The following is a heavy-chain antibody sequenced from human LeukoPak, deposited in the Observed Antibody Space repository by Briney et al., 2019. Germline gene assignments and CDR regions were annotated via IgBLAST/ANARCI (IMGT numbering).Heavy chain of an antibody. CDR2: ISWNSGSI. Sequence: ALRLSCAASGFIFSNYWVHWVRQAPGKGLEWVSGISWNSGSIGYADSVKGRFTISRDNAKNSLYLQMNSLRAEDTALYYCAKVGYYDSSGYRTDDAFDIWGQGTMVTVSS. CDR3: AKVGYYDSSGYRTDDAFDI. J-gene: IGHJ3*02. D-gene: IGHD3-22*01. CDR1: GFIFSNYW. V-gene: IGHV3-9*01.